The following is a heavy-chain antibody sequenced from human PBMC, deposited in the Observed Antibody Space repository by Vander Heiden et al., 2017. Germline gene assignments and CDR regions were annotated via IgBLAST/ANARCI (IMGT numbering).Heavy chain of an antibody. Sequence: EVQLVESGVGLVQPGGFLRLSCTASQFIFRSAWMSGVRQAPGKGLEWVGRIKSKADGGTTDYAAPVKDRFTIFRDDSKNTLYLQMNSLKTDDTAFYYCTRPYGADHYFDYWGQGALVTVSS. CDR2: IKSKADGGTT. D-gene: IGHD3-10*01. J-gene: IGHJ4*02. CDR1: QFIFRSAW. CDR3: TRPYGADHYFDY. V-gene: IGHV3-15*01.